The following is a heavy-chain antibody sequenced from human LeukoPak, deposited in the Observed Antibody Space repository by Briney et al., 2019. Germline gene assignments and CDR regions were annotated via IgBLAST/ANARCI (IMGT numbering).Heavy chain of an antibody. V-gene: IGHV1-2*04. CDR1: GYTFTGYY. CDR2: INPNSGGT. Sequence: ASVKVSCKASGYTFTGYYMHWVRQAPGQGLEWMGWINPNSGGTNYAQKFQGWVTMTRDTSISTAYMELSRLRSDDTAVYYCARAPVPDYDILTGFDPWGQGTLVTVSS. J-gene: IGHJ5*02. CDR3: ARAPVPDYDILTGFDP. D-gene: IGHD3-9*01.